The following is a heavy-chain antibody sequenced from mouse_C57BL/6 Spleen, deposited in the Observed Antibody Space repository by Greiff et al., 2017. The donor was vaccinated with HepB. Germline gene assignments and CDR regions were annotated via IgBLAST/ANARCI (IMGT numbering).Heavy chain of an antibody. D-gene: IGHD2-5*01. CDR3: ATPYYSNYVGAY. J-gene: IGHJ3*01. Sequence: QVQLQQSGAELARPGASVKLSCKASGYTFTSYGISWVKQRTGQGLEWIGEIYPRSGNTYYNEKFKGKATLTADKSSSTAYMELRSLTSEDSAVYFCATPYYSNYVGAYWGQGTLVTVSA. CDR1: GYTFTSYG. V-gene: IGHV1-81*01. CDR2: IYPRSGNT.